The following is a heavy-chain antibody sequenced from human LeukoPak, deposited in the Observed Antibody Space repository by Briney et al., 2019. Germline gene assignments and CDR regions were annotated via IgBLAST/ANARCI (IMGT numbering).Heavy chain of an antibody. D-gene: IGHD6-19*01. CDR1: GFTFSNSA. Sequence: PGGSLRLSCAASGFTFSNSAKSWVRQAPGKGLEWVSTLIGSGFTTYYADSVKGRFTICRDNAKNSLYLQMNSLRAEDTAAYYCAMHGSIAVAGTPDYYHGMDVWGQGTTVTVSS. J-gene: IGHJ6*02. CDR2: LIGSGFTT. CDR3: AMHGSIAVAGTPDYYHGMDV. V-gene: IGHV3-23*01.